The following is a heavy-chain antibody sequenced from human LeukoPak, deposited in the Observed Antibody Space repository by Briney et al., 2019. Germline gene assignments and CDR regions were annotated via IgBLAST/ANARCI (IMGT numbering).Heavy chain of an antibody. J-gene: IGHJ4*02. D-gene: IGHD1-26*01. CDR2: IWYDGSNK. CDR1: GFTFRSHG. Sequence: GGSLRLACAASGFTFRSHGMHWVRQAPGKGLEWVAFIWYDGSNKYYTDSVKGRFTISRDNSKNTLYLQMNSLRAEDTAVYYCAGDRATSYFDCWGQGALVTISS. CDR3: AGDRATSYFDC. V-gene: IGHV3-33*01.